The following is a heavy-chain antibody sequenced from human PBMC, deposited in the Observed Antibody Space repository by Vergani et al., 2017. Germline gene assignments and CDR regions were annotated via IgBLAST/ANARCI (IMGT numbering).Heavy chain of an antibody. V-gene: IGHV3-9*01. CDR2: ISWNSGAV. D-gene: IGHD6-13*01. CDR1: GITFWKFG. Sequence: VQLVESGGGLVKPGGSLRLSCAASGITFWKFGMHWVRQGPGKGLEWVSGISWNSGAVDYADSVRGRFTISRDNAKNSLYLQMNSLRAEDTALYYCVKDIAASGNYWYFDLWGRGTLVTVSS. CDR3: VKDIAASGNYWYFDL. J-gene: IGHJ2*01.